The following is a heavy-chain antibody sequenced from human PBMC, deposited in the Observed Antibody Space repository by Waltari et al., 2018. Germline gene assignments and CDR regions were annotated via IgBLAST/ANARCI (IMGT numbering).Heavy chain of an antibody. V-gene: IGHV6-1*01. J-gene: IGHJ6*02. D-gene: IGHD3-10*01. CDR2: TYYRSKWYN. Sequence: QVQLQQSGPGLVKPSQTLSLTCAISGDSVSSNSAAWNWIRQSPSRGLEWLGRTYYRSKWYNDYAVSVKSRITINPDTSNNQFSLQLNSVTPEDTAVYYCAREDGDYYGSGSPRGYYGMYVWGQGTTVTVSS. CDR1: GDSVSSNSAA. CDR3: AREDGDYYGSGSPRGYYGMYV.